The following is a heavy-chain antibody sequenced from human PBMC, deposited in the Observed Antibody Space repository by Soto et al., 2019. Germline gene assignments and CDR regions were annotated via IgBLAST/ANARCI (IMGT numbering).Heavy chain of an antibody. V-gene: IGHV5-10-1*01. D-gene: IGHD1-26*01. CDR3: ARSGNYDMDV. CDR1: GYSFTSYL. CDR2: IDPSDSYT. J-gene: IGHJ6*02. Sequence: PGESLKISCKGSGYSFTSYLITWVRQMPGKGLEWMGRIDPSDSYTNYSPSFQGHVTISTDKSISTAYLQWSSLKASDTAMYYRARSGNYDMDVWGQGTTVTVSS.